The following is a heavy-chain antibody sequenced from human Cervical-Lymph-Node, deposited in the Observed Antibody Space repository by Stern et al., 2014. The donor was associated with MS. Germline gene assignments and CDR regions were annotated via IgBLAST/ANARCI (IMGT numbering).Heavy chain of an antibody. CDR1: GYTFTNYY. V-gene: IGHV1-46*01. D-gene: IGHD3-16*01. Sequence: VQLVESGPEVKKPGASVMVSCKTSGYTFTNYYIHWVRQAPGQGLEWMGRIKPNGSGTASAQKFQGRLTMTRDTSTTTVYMRLITLTSEDTAMYYCTRAVGGVGREWGQGTLVFVSS. J-gene: IGHJ4*02. CDR2: IKPNGSGT. CDR3: TRAVGGVGRE.